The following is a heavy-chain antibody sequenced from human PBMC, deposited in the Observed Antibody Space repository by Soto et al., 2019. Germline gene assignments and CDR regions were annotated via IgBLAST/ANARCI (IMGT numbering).Heavy chain of an antibody. CDR2: ISSSGSLI. CDR3: ARCSNSGTYSYYYYGMDV. CDR1: GFTFSDFY. Sequence: PGGSLRLSCAASGFTFSDFYMSWVRQAPGKGLEWISYISSSGSLIYYADSVKGQVTISADKSISTAYLQWSSLKASDTAMYYCARCSNSGTYSYYYYGMDVWGQGTTVTVSS. J-gene: IGHJ6*02. D-gene: IGHD3-10*01. V-gene: IGHV3-11*01.